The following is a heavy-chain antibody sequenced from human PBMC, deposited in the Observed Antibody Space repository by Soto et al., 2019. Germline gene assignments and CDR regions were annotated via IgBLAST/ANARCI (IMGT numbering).Heavy chain of an antibody. V-gene: IGHV4-59*08. D-gene: IGHD3-3*01. J-gene: IGHJ4*02. CDR1: GGSISSYY. CDR2: IYYSGST. CDR3: GGLGGDFWSGPAFDY. Sequence: QVQLQESGPGLVKPSETLSLTCTVSGGSISSYYWSWIRQPPGKGLEWVGYIYYSGSTNYDPSLKLRVNISVDTSKDQFSLKPGSGTAADTAVDYCGGLGGDFWSGPAFDYWGQGTLVAVSS.